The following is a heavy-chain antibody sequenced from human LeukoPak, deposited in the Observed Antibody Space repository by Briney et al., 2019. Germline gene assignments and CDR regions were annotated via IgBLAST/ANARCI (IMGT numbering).Heavy chain of an antibody. J-gene: IGHJ2*01. D-gene: IGHD1-14*01. CDR1: GGTFSSYA. CDR3: AREIRYIPYFDL. Sequence: ASVKVSCKASGGTFSSYAISWVRQAPGQGLEWMGGIIPIFGTANYAQKFQGRVTITTDESTSTAYMELSSLRSEDTAVYYCAREIRYIPYFDLWGRGTLVTVSS. V-gene: IGHV1-69*05. CDR2: IIPIFGTA.